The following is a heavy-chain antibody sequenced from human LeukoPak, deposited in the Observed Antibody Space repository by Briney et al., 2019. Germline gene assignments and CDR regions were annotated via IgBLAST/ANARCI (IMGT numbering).Heavy chain of an antibody. CDR2: ISYDGSNK. D-gene: IGHD1-26*01. J-gene: IGHJ4*02. V-gene: IGHV3-30-3*01. Sequence: GGSLRLSCAASGLTFSSYTMHWVRQAPGKGLEWVAVISYDGSNKYYADSVKGRFTISRDNSKNTLYLQMNSLRAEDTAVYYCARSSEEPFPFDYWGQGTLVTVSS. CDR3: ARSSEEPFPFDY. CDR1: GLTFSSYT.